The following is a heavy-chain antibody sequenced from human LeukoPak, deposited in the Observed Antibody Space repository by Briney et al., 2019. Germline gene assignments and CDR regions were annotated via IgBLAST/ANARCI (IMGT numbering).Heavy chain of an antibody. CDR2: IKQDGSEK. J-gene: IGHJ4*02. V-gene: IGHV3-7*01. D-gene: IGHD3-10*01. CDR1: GLTFSSYW. Sequence: PGGSLRLSCAASGLTFSSYWMSWVRQAPGKGLEWVANIKQDGSEKYYVDSVKGRFTISRDNAKNSLYLQMNSLRAEDTAVYYCARSLWFGELSYWGQGTLVTVSS. CDR3: ARSLWFGELSY.